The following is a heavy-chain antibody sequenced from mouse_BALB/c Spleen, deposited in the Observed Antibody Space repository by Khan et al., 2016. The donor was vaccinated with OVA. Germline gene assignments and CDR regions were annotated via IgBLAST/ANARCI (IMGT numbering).Heavy chain of an antibody. CDR1: GYSFTSYW. V-gene: IGHV1S82*01. CDR3: ARGTTTSYWYFDV. Sequence: QVQLQQPGAELVRPGTSVKLSCKASGYSFTSYWMNWVKQRPGQGLEWIGLIHPSDSATRLNQKFKDKATLTVDKSSSTAYMQLSSPASEDSAVYYWARGTTTSYWYFDVGGAGTTVTVSS. D-gene: IGHD1-1*01. CDR2: IHPSDSAT. J-gene: IGHJ1*01.